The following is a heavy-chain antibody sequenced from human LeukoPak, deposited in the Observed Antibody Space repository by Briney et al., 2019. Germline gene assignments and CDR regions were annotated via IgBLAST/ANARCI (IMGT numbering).Heavy chain of an antibody. CDR1: GGSMSDYY. Sequence: SETLSLTCTVSGGSMSDYYWSWIRQPAGKGLEWIVRFYSSGSTNYNPSLKSRVTLSVDISKNQFSRNLSSVTAADTAVYYCASEGIRDYYYSTMAAWGKGNTVTISS. V-gene: IGHV4-4*07. J-gene: IGHJ6*03. CDR3: ASEGIRDYYYSTMAA. D-gene: IGHD1-14*01. CDR2: FYSSGST.